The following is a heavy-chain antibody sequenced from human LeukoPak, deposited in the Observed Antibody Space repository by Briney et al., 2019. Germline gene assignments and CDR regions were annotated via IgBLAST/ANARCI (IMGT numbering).Heavy chain of an antibody. D-gene: IGHD4-23*01. CDR1: GGSISTYY. CDR2: IYYSGSA. J-gene: IGHJ3*02. Sequence: SETLSLTCTVSGGSISTYYWSWIRQPPGKGLEWIGCIYYSGSANYNPSLKSRGTISVDTSKNQFSLKLTSVTAADTAVYYCARGSITVVPAFDIWGQGTMFPVSS. CDR3: ARGSITVVPAFDI. V-gene: IGHV4-59*12.